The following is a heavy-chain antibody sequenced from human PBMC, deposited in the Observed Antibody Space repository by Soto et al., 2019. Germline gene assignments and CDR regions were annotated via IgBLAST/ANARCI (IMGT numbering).Heavy chain of an antibody. V-gene: IGHV1-46*03. CDR3: ARALLGATRYYYYGMDV. Sequence: ASVKVSCKASGYTFTSYYMHWVRQAPGQGLEWMGIINPSGGSTSYAQKFQGRVTMTRDTSTSTVYMELSSLRSEDTAVYYCARALLGATRYYYYGMDVWGQGTTVTVSS. D-gene: IGHD1-26*01. J-gene: IGHJ6*02. CDR1: GYTFTSYY. CDR2: INPSGGST.